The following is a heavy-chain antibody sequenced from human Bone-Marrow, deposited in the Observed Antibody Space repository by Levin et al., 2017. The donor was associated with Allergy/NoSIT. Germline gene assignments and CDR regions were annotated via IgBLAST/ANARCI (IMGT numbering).Heavy chain of an antibody. D-gene: IGHD6-6*01. CDR2: MNPNSGNT. V-gene: IGHV1-8*01. CDR1: GDTFSSYD. Sequence: GGSLRLSCKASGDTFSSYDINWVRQASGQGLEWMGWMNPNSGNTVYAKKFQGRVTMTRNTSISTAYMDLSSLRSDDTATYYCATCQGHLVGPPWGQGTLVTVSA. CDR3: ATCQGHLVGPP. J-gene: IGHJ5*02.